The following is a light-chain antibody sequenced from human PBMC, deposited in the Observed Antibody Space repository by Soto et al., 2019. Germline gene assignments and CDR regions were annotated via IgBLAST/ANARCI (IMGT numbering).Light chain of an antibody. Sequence: QSALTQPASVSGSPGQSITLSCTGTSTDLGSYNLVSWYQQHPGQAPKLVIYEGTKRPSGVSNRFSGSKSGTTASLTISGLQAEDEADYYCCSYVGSRAVVFGGGTQLTVL. CDR1: STDLGSYNL. V-gene: IGLV2-23*01. CDR2: EGT. J-gene: IGLJ2*01. CDR3: CSYVGSRAVV.